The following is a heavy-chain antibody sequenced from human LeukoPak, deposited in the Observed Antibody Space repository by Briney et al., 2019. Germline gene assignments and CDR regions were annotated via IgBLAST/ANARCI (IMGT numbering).Heavy chain of an antibody. Sequence: GGSLRLSCAASGFTFSSYGMHWVRQAPGKGLEWVAFIRYDGSNKYYADSVKGRFTISRDDSKNTLYLQMNSLRAEDTAVYYCAKGSGQLVPYDWFDPWGQGTLVTVSS. V-gene: IGHV3-30*02. D-gene: IGHD6-6*01. CDR1: GFTFSSYG. J-gene: IGHJ5*02. CDR2: IRYDGSNK. CDR3: AKGSGQLVPYDWFDP.